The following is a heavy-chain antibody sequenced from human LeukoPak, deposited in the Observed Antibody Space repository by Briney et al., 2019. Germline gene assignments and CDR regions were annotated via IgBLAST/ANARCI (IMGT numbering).Heavy chain of an antibody. Sequence: TPSETLSLTCAVYGVSFSDYYWNWIRQPPGKGLEWVGEINHSASTNYNPSLKSRVTMSVDTFKNQFSLTLSSVTAADTAVYYCARVQDFETRGYYLGYWGHGTLVTVSS. V-gene: IGHV4-34*01. CDR2: INHSAST. CDR1: GVSFSDYY. J-gene: IGHJ4*01. D-gene: IGHD3-22*01. CDR3: ARVQDFETRGYYLGY.